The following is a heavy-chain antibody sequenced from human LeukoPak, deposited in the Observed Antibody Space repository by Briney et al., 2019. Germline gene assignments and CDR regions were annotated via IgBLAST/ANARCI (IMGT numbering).Heavy chain of an antibody. CDR2: ISITSTTI. V-gene: IGHV3-48*02. CDR1: GFSFCCLS. D-gene: IGHD3-10*01. J-gene: IGHJ4*02. CDR3: SRHIDYYRAMNYSGY. Sequence: PGGSMRPSSAAAGFSFCCLSTKWVRQAPGKGLEWVAYISITSTTIYYADSVKGRFTISRDNPEHSLYLQMYGPRHEEMVIYCCSRHIDYYRAMNYSGYWGQGTLVTVSS.